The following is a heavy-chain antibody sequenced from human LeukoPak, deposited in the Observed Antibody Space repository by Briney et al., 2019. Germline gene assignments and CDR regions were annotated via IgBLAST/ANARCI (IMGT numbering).Heavy chain of an antibody. CDR1: GFTFSTYA. V-gene: IGHV3-7*01. CDR2: INQDGGKK. CDR3: ARGGAPDN. J-gene: IGHJ4*02. Sequence: GGSLRLSCAASGFTFSTYAMSWVRQAPGKGLEWVANINQDGGKKYYVDSVRGRFAISRDNAENSVYLQMNSLRAEDTALYYCARGGAPDNWGQGTLVTVSS. D-gene: IGHD1-26*01.